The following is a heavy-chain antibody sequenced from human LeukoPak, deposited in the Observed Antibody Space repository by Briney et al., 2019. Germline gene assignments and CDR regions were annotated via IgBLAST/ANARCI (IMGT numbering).Heavy chain of an antibody. CDR1: GGSISSYY. J-gene: IGHJ3*02. CDR2: IYTSGST. Sequence: SETLSLSCTVSGGSISSYYWSWIRQPAGKGLEWIGRIYTSGSTNYNPSLKSRVTMSVDTSKNQFSLKLSSVTAADTAVYYCARAEKTKMEYALDAFDIWGQGTMVTVSS. D-gene: IGHD2-8*01. CDR3: ARAEKTKMEYALDAFDI. V-gene: IGHV4-4*07.